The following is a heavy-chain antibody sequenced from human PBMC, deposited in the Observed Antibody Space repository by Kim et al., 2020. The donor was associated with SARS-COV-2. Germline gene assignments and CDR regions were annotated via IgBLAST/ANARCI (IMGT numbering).Heavy chain of an antibody. CDR3: ARGRRARGGLTLARQSRFDY. V-gene: IGHV4-34*01. J-gene: IGHJ4*02. CDR1: GGSFSGYY. CDR2: INHSGST. D-gene: IGHD3-10*01. Sequence: SETLSLTCAVYGGSFSGYYWSWIRQPPGKGLEWIGEINHSGSTNYNPSLKSRVTISVDTSKNQFSLKLSSVTAADTAVYYCARGRRARGGLTLARQSRFDYWGQGTLVTVSS.